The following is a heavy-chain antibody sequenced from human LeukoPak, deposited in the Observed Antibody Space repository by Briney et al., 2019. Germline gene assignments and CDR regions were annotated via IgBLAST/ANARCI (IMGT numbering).Heavy chain of an antibody. Sequence: ASVKVSCKASGYTFTSYDINWVRQATGQGLEWMGWMNPNSGNTGYAQKFQGRVTMTRNTSISTAYMELSSLRSEDTAVYYCARPRRIAGAGTVEGDDAFDIWGQGTMVTVSS. D-gene: IGHD6-13*01. CDR3: ARPRRIAGAGTVEGDDAFDI. CDR2: MNPNSGNT. J-gene: IGHJ3*02. CDR1: GYTFTSYD. V-gene: IGHV1-8*01.